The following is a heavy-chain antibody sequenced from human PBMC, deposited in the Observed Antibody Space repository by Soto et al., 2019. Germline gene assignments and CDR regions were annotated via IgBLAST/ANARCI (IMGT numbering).Heavy chain of an antibody. Sequence: PGESLKISCRGSGYYFPSYWIGWVRQMPGKGLEWMGIFYPGDSDTRYSPSFQGQVTISADRSISTAYLQWSSLKPSDTAMYYCARQGNGAEGFDYWGQGTLVTVSS. J-gene: IGHJ4*02. CDR2: FYPGDSDT. CDR3: ARQGNGAEGFDY. V-gene: IGHV5-51*01. D-gene: IGHD4-17*01. CDR1: GYYFPSYW.